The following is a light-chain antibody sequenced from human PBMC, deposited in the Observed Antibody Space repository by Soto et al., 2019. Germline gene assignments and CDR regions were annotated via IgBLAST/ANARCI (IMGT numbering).Light chain of an antibody. CDR3: GTWDSSLSVV. CDR2: ENN. V-gene: IGLV1-51*02. Sequence: QSVLTQPPSVSAAPGQTVTISCSGGSSNIGHNYVSWYQQLPGTAPKLLIYENNKRPSGIPDRFSGSKSGTSATLGITGLQAGDEADYYCGTWDSSLSVVFGGGTKVTVL. J-gene: IGLJ2*01. CDR1: SSNIGHNY.